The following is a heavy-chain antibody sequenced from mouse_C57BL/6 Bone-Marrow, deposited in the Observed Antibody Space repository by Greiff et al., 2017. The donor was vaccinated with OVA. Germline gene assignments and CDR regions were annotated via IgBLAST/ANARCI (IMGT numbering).Heavy chain of an antibody. CDR3: ASYYYGSSPGYFDV. D-gene: IGHD1-1*01. J-gene: IGHJ1*03. CDR2: IDPSDSYT. Sequence: QVQLQQPGAELVKPGASVKLSCKASGYTFTSYWMQWVKQRPGQGLEWIGEIDPSDSYTNYNQKFKGKATLTVDTSSSTAYLQLSSLTSEDSAVYYCASYYYGSSPGYFDVWGTGTTVTVSS. V-gene: IGHV1-50*01. CDR1: GYTFTSYW.